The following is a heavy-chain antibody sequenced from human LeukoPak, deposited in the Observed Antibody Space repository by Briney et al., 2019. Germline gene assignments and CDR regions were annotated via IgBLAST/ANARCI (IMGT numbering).Heavy chain of an antibody. V-gene: IGHV1-2*02. J-gene: IGHJ4*02. CDR2: INPNSGGT. Sequence: ASVKVSCKASGYTFTGYYIHWVRQAPGQGLEWMGWINPNSGGTNYAQRFQGRVTMTRDTSISTAYMELSRLRSDDTAVFYCAREDCSGGSCYSFWGQGTLVTVSS. CDR3: AREDCSGGSCYSF. D-gene: IGHD2-15*01. CDR1: GYTFTGYY.